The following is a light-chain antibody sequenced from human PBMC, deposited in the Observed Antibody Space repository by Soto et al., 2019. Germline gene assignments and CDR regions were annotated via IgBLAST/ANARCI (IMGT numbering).Light chain of an antibody. Sequence: QSVLSQPPSASGSPGQSVTISCSGISSDIRDSNYVSWYQQHPGKAPKLVVSEVTKRPSGVPDRFSGSRSGTTAFLTISGLQTEDEADYYCGSKAGSDKHVVFGGGSKLIVL. V-gene: IGLV2-8*01. J-gene: IGLJ2*01. CDR2: EVT. CDR1: SSDIRDSNY. CDR3: GSKAGSDKHVV.